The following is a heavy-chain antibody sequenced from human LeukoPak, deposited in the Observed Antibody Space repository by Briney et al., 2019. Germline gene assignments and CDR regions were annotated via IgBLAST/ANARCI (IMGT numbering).Heavy chain of an antibody. V-gene: IGHV3-48*04. CDR3: ARDGATIAPNFDY. J-gene: IGHJ4*02. D-gene: IGHD3-16*01. Sequence: GGSLRLSCAASGFTFSSSSMNWVRQAPGKGLEWVSYISSSSSTIYYADSVKGRFTISRDNAKNSLYLQMNSLRAEDTAVYYCARDGATIAPNFDYWGQGTLVTVTS. CDR1: GFTFSSSS. CDR2: ISSSSSTI.